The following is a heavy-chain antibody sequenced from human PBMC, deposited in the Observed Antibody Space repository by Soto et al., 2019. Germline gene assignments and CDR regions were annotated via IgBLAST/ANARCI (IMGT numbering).Heavy chain of an antibody. D-gene: IGHD6-19*01. CDR2: INAGNGNT. CDR3: ARGGIAVAVTPFDY. J-gene: IGHJ4*02. V-gene: IGHV1-3*01. Sequence: ASVKVSCKASGYTFTSYAMHWVRQAPGQRLEWMGWINAGNGNTKYSQKFQGRVTITRDTSASTAYMELSSLRSEDTAVYYCARGGIAVAVTPFDYWGQGTLVTVSS. CDR1: GYTFTSYA.